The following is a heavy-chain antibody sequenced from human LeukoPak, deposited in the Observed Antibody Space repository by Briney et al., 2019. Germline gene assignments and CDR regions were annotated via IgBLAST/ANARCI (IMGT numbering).Heavy chain of an antibody. Sequence: ASVKVSCKASGYTFTGYYMHWVRQAPGQGLEWMGWINPNSGGTNYAQKFQGRVTMTRDTSISTAYMELRSLRSDDTAVYYCAIQGPTYYYDSSGYYPPFDYWGQGTLVTVSS. V-gene: IGHV1-2*02. D-gene: IGHD3-22*01. CDR2: INPNSGGT. CDR3: AIQGPTYYYDSSGYYPPFDY. CDR1: GYTFTGYY. J-gene: IGHJ4*02.